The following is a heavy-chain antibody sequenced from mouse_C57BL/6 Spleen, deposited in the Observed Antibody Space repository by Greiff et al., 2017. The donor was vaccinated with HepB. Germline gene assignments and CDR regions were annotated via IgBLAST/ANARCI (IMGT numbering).Heavy chain of an antibody. J-gene: IGHJ4*01. CDR3: ARRDYYGSSGSYAMDY. D-gene: IGHD1-1*01. V-gene: IGHV1-52*01. CDR1: GYTFTSYW. CDR2: IDPSDSET. Sequence: QVQLQQPGAELVRPGSSVKLSCKASGYTFTSYWMHWVKQRPIQGLEWIGNIDPSDSETHYNQKFKDKATLTVDKSSSTAYMQLSSLTSEDSAVYYCARRDYYGSSGSYAMDYWGQGTSVTVSS.